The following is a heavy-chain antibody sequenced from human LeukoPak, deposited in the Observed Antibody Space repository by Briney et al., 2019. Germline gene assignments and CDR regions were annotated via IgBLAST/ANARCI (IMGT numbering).Heavy chain of an antibody. D-gene: IGHD2-15*01. J-gene: IGHJ4*02. V-gene: IGHV1-46*01. CDR3: ARDLDCSGGSCYLDY. Sequence: GASVKVSCKASRYTFTSYYIHWARQAPGQGLEWMGIFNPNTGTTRYAQKFQGRVTMTSDTSTSTVYMEVTSLTSEDTAVYYCARDLDCSGGSCYLDYWGQGTLVTVSS. CDR1: RYTFTSYY. CDR2: FNPNTGTT.